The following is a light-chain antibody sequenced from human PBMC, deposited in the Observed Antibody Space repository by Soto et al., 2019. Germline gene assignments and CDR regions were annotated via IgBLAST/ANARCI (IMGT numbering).Light chain of an antibody. CDR2: DGS. V-gene: IGKV3-11*01. CDR1: QSVSSY. J-gene: IGKJ2*01. Sequence: EIVLTQSPVTLSLSPGERATLSCRASQSVSSYLAWYQQKHGQAPRLLIYDGSNRATGIPARFSGSRSCTGFTRTISTLQTEDLAVYDCQQHCYWPPYTFGQGTKLEIK. CDR3: QQHCYWPPYT.